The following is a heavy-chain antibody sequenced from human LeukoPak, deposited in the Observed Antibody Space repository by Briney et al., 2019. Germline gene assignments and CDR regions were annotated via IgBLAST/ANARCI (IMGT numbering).Heavy chain of an antibody. J-gene: IGHJ4*02. D-gene: IGHD1-26*01. CDR3: AKEYSGSMYYFDY. CDR2: IRYDGSNK. Sequence: PGGSLRLSCAASGFTFSCYGMHWVRQAPGKGLEWVAFIRYDGSNKQYADSVKGRFTISRDNSKNTLYLQMNSLRAEDTALYYCAKEYSGSMYYFDYWGQGTLVTVSS. CDR1: GFTFSCYG. V-gene: IGHV3-30*02.